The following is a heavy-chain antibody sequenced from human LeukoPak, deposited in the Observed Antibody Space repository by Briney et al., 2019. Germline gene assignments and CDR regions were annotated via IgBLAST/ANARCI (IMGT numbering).Heavy chain of an antibody. CDR1: GGSISSGDYY. CDR3: ARTRWEGDAFDI. D-gene: IGHD1-26*01. Sequence: SQTLSLTCTVSGGSISSGDYYWSWIRQPPGKGLEWIGYIYYSGSTYYNPSLKSRVTISVDTSKNQFSLKLSSVTAADTAVYYCARTRWEGDAFDIWGQWTMVTVSS. CDR2: IYYSGST. V-gene: IGHV4-30-4*08. J-gene: IGHJ3*02.